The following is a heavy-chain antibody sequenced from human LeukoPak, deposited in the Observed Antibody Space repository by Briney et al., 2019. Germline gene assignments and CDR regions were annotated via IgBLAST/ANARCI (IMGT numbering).Heavy chain of an antibody. Sequence: GGSLRLSCAASGFTFSGSAMHWVRQASGKGLEWVGRIRSKTNYYATAYAASVKGRFTISRDDSKNTAYLQMNSLKTDDTAVYFCTKGKWGYPFDYWGQGTLVTVSS. D-gene: IGHD1-26*01. V-gene: IGHV3-73*01. CDR2: IRSKTNYYAT. J-gene: IGHJ4*02. CDR1: GFTFSGSA. CDR3: TKGKWGYPFDY.